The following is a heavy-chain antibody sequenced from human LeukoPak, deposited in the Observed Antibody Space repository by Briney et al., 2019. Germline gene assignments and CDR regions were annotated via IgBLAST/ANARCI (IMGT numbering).Heavy chain of an antibody. Sequence: ASVKVSCKASGGTFSSYAISWVRQAPGQGLEWMGGIIPIFGTANYAQKLQGRVTMTTDTSTSTAYMELRSLRSDDTAVYYCASSNEGSGWYVDVYWGQGTLVTVSS. CDR1: GGTFSSYA. V-gene: IGHV1-69*05. J-gene: IGHJ4*02. CDR2: IIPIFGTA. D-gene: IGHD6-19*01. CDR3: ASSNEGSGWYVDVY.